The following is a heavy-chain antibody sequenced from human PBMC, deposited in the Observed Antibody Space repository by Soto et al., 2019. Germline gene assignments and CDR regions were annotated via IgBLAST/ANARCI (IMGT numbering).Heavy chain of an antibody. V-gene: IGHV3-23*01. CDR3: AKHLEWLSPPFDY. Sequence: GGSLRLSCAASGFTFSSYAMSWVRQAPGKGLEGFSFLRGSGGGTSSANSVKGRFTISSENSKNTLYLQMNSLRAEDTAVYYCAKHLEWLSPPFDYWGQGTLVTVSS. D-gene: IGHD3-3*01. CDR2: LRGSGGGT. CDR1: GFTFSSYA. J-gene: IGHJ4*02.